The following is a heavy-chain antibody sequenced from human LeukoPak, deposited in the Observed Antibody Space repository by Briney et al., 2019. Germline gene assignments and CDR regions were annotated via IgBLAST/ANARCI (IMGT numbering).Heavy chain of an antibody. D-gene: IGHD3-10*01. CDR1: GGSISSGGYS. Sequence: PSETLSLTCAVSGGSISSGGYSWSWIRQPPGKGLEWIGYIYYSGSTYYNPSLKSRVTISVDTSKNQFSLKLSSVTAADTAVYYCARDLSDGSGRPWFDPWGQGTLVTVSS. CDR3: ARDLSDGSGRPWFDP. CDR2: IYYSGST. V-gene: IGHV4-31*11. J-gene: IGHJ5*02.